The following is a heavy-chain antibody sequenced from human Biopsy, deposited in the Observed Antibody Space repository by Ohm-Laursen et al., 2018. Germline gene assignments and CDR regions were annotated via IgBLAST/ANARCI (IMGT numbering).Heavy chain of an antibody. CDR2: IYYSGTT. V-gene: IGHV4-59*01. J-gene: IGHJ5*01. CDR1: GESMGTYY. Sequence: GTLSLTCTVSGESMGTYYWTWIRQPPGKGLEWIASIYYSGTTNKNPSLKSRVTISVDTSKRQFYLELSYVTAADTAIYYCARVRGGFLEWFDYWGQGTLVTVSS. CDR3: ARVRGGFLEWFDY. D-gene: IGHD3-3*01.